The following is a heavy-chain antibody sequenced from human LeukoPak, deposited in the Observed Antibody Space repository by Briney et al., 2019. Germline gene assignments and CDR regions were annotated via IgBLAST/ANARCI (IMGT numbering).Heavy chain of an antibody. Sequence: GGSLRLSCAASGFTFSSYWMSWVRQAPGKGLEWVANIKQDGSEKYYVDSVKGRFTISRDNAKNSLYLQMNSLRAEDTAVYYCARDSMVRGVTIYYYYYMDVWGKGTTVTVSS. CDR3: ARDSMVRGVTIYYYYYMDV. J-gene: IGHJ6*03. D-gene: IGHD3-10*01. CDR1: GFTFSSYW. V-gene: IGHV3-7*01. CDR2: IKQDGSEK.